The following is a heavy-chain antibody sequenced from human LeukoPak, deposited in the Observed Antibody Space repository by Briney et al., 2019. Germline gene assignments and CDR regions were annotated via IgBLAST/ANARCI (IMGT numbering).Heavy chain of an antibody. CDR2: IIPISGTA. D-gene: IGHD3-10*01. J-gene: IGHJ4*02. V-gene: IGHV1-69*06. CDR3: ARGILGLDFDY. Sequence: GASVKVSCKASGGTFSSYAINWVRQAPGQGLEWMGGIIPISGTANYAQKFQGRVTITADKSTSTAYMKLSRLRSEDTAVYYCARGILGLDFDYWGQGTLVTVSS. CDR1: GGTFSSYA.